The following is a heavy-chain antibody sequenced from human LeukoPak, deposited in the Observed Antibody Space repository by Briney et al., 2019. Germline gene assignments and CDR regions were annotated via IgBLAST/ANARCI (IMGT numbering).Heavy chain of an antibody. CDR2: IYYSGST. CDR1: GGSISIAGNE. J-gene: IGHJ1*01. Sequence: SETLSLTCTVYGGSISIAGNEWGWIRQPPGKGLEWIGYIYYSGSTNYNPSLKSRVTISVHTSKNQFSLKLTSVTAAATALYFLAWCWFPEFFLYWVQGTLVTVSS. CDR3: AWCWFPEFFLY. V-gene: IGHV4-61*08. D-gene: IGHD4/OR15-4a*01.